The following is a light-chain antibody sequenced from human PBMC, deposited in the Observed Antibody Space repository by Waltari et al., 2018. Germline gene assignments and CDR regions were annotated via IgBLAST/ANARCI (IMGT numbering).Light chain of an antibody. CDR2: EVN. J-gene: IGLJ2*01. CDR1: VSDLGGYKY. CDR3: SSFSVSFTVV. Sequence: QSALTQPASVSGCPGQSITISCTGTVSDLGGYKYVSWYQQHPGKVPKLIIYEVNNRPSGVSDRFSGSKSGNTASLTISRLQAEDDADYYCSSFSVSFTVVFGGGTKLTVL. V-gene: IGLV2-14*01.